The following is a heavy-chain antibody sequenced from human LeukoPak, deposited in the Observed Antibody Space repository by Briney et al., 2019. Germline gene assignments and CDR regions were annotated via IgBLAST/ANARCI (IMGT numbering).Heavy chain of an antibody. J-gene: IGHJ6*04. CDR1: GGPISSYY. D-gene: IGHD4-17*01. CDR2: IYYSGST. CDR3: ARGNYGDRMDV. Sequence: SETLSLTCTVSGGPISSYYWSWVRQPPGKGLEWIGYIYYSGSTNYNPSLKSRVTISVDTSKNQFSLKLSSVTAADTAVYYCARGNYGDRMDVWGKGTTVTISS. V-gene: IGHV4-59*01.